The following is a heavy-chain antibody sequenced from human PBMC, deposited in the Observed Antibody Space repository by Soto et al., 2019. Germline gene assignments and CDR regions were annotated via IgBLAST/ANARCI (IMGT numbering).Heavy chain of an antibody. J-gene: IGHJ6*02. D-gene: IGHD3-10*01. CDR3: ARDGGKYGSGSPYSYYYYYGMDV. Sequence: TLSLTCTVSGGSISSGGYYWSWIRQHPGKGLEWIGYIYYSGSTYYNPSLKSRVTISVDTSKNQFSLKLSSVTAADTAVYYCARDGGKYGSGSPYSYYYYYGMDVWGQGTTVTVSS. V-gene: IGHV4-31*03. CDR2: IYYSGST. CDR1: GGSISSGGYY.